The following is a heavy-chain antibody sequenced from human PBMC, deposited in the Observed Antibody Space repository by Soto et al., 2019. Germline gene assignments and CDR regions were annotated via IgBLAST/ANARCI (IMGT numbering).Heavy chain of an antibody. CDR2: IKSKNAGGTT. CDR3: TDNFY. CDR1: GFTFSNSW. J-gene: IGHJ4*02. Sequence: PGGSLRLSCAASGFTFSNSWMKWVRQAPGKGLECVALIKSKNAGGTTDYAAPVKGRFTISRDDLKKTLYLQMNSLKNQDTAVYYCTDNFYFGQGTRVTVSS. D-gene: IGHD1-20*01. V-gene: IGHV3-15*01.